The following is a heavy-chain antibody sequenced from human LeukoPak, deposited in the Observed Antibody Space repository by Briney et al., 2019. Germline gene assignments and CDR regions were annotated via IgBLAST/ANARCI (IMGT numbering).Heavy chain of an antibody. D-gene: IGHD1-26*01. V-gene: IGHV4-59*07. CDR2: IHYSGST. CDR3: ARVFEVGASIIYAFDI. CDR1: GRSISSYY. J-gene: IGHJ3*02. Sequence: PSDTLSLTCTVSGRSISSYYWSWLRQPPGRGLEWIGNIHYSGSTNYNPSLKSRVTISVYTSKNQFSLKLSSVTAADTAVYYCARVFEVGASIIYAFDIWGQGTMVTVSS.